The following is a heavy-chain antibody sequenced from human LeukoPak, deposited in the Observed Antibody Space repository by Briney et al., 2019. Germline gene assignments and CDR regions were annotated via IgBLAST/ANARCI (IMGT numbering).Heavy chain of an antibody. CDR2: ISSSGGST. D-gene: IGHD3-10*01. V-gene: IGHV3-23*01. CDR3: VRDWFGEFR. Sequence: GGSLRLSCAASGFTFSSYAMSWVRQAPGKGLGWVSAISSSGGSTYYADTVKGRFTISRDNAENTLYLQMNSLRAEDTAVYYCVRDWFGEFRWGQGTQVTVSS. J-gene: IGHJ4*02. CDR1: GFTFSSYA.